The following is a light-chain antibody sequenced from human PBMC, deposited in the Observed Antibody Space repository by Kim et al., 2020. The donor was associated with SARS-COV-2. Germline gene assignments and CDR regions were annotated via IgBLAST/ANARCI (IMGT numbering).Light chain of an antibody. CDR2: GKN. Sequence: SSELTQDPAVSVALGQTVRITCQGDSLRTYYASWYQQKPGQAPVLVVYGKNNRPSGIPDRFSGSYSGNTASLTITGAQAEDEADYYCTSRDTKMFGGGTQLTVL. CDR1: SLRTYY. V-gene: IGLV3-19*01. CDR3: TSRDTKM. J-gene: IGLJ3*02.